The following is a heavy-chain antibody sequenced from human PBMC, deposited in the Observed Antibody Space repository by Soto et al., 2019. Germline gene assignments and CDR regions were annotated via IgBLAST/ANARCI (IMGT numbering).Heavy chain of an antibody. D-gene: IGHD3-16*01. CDR1: GFTFSIYA. CDR2: ISRSGDST. J-gene: IGHJ4*02. CDR3: ANFPLYDYVYDDEY. V-gene: IGHV3-23*01. Sequence: EAQLLESGGGLVQSGGSLRLSCAASGFTFSIYAMSWVRQAPGKGLEWVSTISRSGDSTYYADSVKGRFTISRDNSKNTLYLQMNSLRAEDTAVYYCANFPLYDYVYDDEYWGQGTLVTVPS.